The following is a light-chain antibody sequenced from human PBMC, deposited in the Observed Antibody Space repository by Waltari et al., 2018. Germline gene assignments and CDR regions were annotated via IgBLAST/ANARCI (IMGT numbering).Light chain of an antibody. CDR2: KAY. Sequence: QTVVTQEPSLSVSPGGTVTLTCALSSGSLSTTSYASWYQQRPGQTPRTLVYKAYSRSSGVPDRFSGSILGNKAALIITGAQEDDEAVYYCLLYMGSGIWVFGGGTKLTVL. J-gene: IGLJ3*02. CDR1: SGSLSTTSY. CDR3: LLYMGSGIWV. V-gene: IGLV8-61*01.